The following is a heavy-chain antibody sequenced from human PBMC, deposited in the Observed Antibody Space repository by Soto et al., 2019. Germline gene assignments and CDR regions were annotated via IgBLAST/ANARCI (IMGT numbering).Heavy chain of an antibody. J-gene: IGHJ5*02. CDR3: AAYSGYGPSWFDP. Sequence: LSLTCTVSGDSISSHYWSWIRHPPGRGLEWIGYLYYSGSTNYNPSLKSRVTISADTSKNQFSLRLNSVTAADTAMYYCAAYSGYGPSWFDPWGQGILVTVSS. D-gene: IGHD5-12*01. V-gene: IGHV4-59*11. CDR1: GDSISSHY. CDR2: LYYSGST.